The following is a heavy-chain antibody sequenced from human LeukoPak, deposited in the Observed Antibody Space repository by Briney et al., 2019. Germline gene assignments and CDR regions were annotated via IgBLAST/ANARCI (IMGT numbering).Heavy chain of an antibody. Sequence: GGSLRLSCAASGFTFSSYGMHWVRQAPGKGLEWVAVISYDGSNKYYADSVKGRFTISRDNSKNTLYLQMNSLRAEDTAVYYCAKTEAHPYYYYGSGNPRGGRDYWGQGTLVTVSS. V-gene: IGHV3-30*18. CDR1: GFTFSSYG. CDR2: ISYDGSNK. D-gene: IGHD3-10*01. CDR3: AKTEAHPYYYYGSGNPRGGRDY. J-gene: IGHJ4*02.